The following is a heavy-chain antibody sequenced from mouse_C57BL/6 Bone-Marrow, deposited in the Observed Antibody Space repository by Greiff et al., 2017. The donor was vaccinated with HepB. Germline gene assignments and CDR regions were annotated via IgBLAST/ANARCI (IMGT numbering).Heavy chain of an antibody. J-gene: IGHJ3*01. D-gene: IGHD2-4*01. CDR3: TSDYPFAY. V-gene: IGHV1-5*01. CDR2: IYPGNSDT. CDR1: GYTFTSYW. Sequence: VQLKESGTVLARPGASVKMSCKTSGYTFTSYWMHWVKQRPGQGLEGIGAIYPGNSDTSDNQKFKGKANLTAVPSASTAYMELSSLTNEDSAVYYWTSDYPFAYWGQGTLVTVSA.